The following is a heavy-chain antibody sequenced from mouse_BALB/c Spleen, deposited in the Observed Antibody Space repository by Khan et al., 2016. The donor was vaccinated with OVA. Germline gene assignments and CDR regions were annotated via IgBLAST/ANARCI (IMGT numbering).Heavy chain of an antibody. V-gene: IGHV2-6-4*01. CDR3: ARTYYRYDGYYAMDY. CDR2: IWGGGST. J-gene: IGHJ4*01. CDR1: GFSLSRYN. Sequence: QVQLKESGPGLVAPSQSLSITCTVSGFSLSRYNVHWVRQPPGKGLEWLGMIWGGGSTDYNSVLKSRLSISKDNSTSQVFLKMNSLQTDDTAMYYCARTYYRYDGYYAMDYWGQGTSVTVSS. D-gene: IGHD2-14*01.